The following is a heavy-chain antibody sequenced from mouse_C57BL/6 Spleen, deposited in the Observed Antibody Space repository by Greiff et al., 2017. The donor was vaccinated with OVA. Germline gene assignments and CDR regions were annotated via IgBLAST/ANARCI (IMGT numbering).Heavy chain of an antibody. D-gene: IGHD1-1*01. CDR1: GYTFTDYY. J-gene: IGHJ4*01. CDR3: ARLLRYAMDY. CDR2: INPNNGGT. V-gene: IGHV1-26*01. Sequence: EVQLQQSGPELVKPGASVKICCKASGYTFTDYYMNWVKQSHGKSLEWIGDINPNNGGTSYNQKFKGKATLTVDKSSSTAYMELRSLTSEDSAVYYCARLLRYAMDYWGQGTSVTVSS.